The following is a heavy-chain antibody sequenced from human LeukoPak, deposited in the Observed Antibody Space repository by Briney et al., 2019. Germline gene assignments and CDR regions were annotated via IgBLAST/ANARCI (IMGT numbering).Heavy chain of an antibody. Sequence: GGSLRLSCAASGFTFDDYAMHWVRQAPGKGLEWVSLISWDGGSTYYADSVKGRFTISRDNSKNSLYLQMNSLRAEDTALYYCAKGRLEYSSSAWFDYWGQGTLVTVSS. CDR3: AKGRLEYSSSAWFDY. V-gene: IGHV3-43D*03. CDR1: GFTFDDYA. J-gene: IGHJ4*02. D-gene: IGHD6-6*01. CDR2: ISWDGGST.